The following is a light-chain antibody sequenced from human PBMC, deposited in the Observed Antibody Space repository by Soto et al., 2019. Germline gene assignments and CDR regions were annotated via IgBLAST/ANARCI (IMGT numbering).Light chain of an antibody. CDR3: SSYSSSSTLVV. CDR2: AVS. J-gene: IGLJ2*01. CDR1: SSDVGGFLY. Sequence: QSALTQPASVSGSPGQSITISCTGTSSDVGGFLYVSWFQQHPGKAPKLMIYAVSNRPSGISNRFPGSKSGNTASLTISGLQAEDEADYYCSSYSSSSTLVVFGGGTQLTVL. V-gene: IGLV2-14*01.